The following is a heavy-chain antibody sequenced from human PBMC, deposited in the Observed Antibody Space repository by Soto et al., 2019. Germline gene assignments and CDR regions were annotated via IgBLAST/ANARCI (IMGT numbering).Heavy chain of an antibody. CDR1: GFTFSSYI. Sequence: GGSLRLSCAASGFTFSSYIMNWVRQAPGKGLEWVSYISSSSSTIYYADSVKGRFTISRDNAKNSLYLQMNSLRAEDTAVYYCARDGRRSSSWYYYYGMDVWGQGTTVTVSS. D-gene: IGHD6-13*01. CDR2: ISSSSSTI. V-gene: IGHV3-48*01. CDR3: ARDGRRSSSWYYYYGMDV. J-gene: IGHJ6*02.